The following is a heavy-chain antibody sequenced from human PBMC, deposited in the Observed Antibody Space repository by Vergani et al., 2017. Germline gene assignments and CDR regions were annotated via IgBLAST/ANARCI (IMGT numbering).Heavy chain of an antibody. Sequence: EVELVESGGGLVQPGGSLRLSCAASGFTFNEYWMHWARQVPGKGLVWVSGMNGDGDTISYADSVKGRFTISRDNAKNTLFLQMNSVRAEDTSVYYCAIAREFLFGVVWENWFDPWGQGTLVTVSS. CDR1: GFTFNEYW. D-gene: IGHD3-3*01. V-gene: IGHV3-74*01. CDR3: AIAREFLFGVVWENWFDP. CDR2: MNGDGDTI. J-gene: IGHJ5*02.